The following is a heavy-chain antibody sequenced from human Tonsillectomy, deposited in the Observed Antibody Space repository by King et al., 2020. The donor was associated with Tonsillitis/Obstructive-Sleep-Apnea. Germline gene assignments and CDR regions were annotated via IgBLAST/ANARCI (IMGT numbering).Heavy chain of an antibody. CDR1: GYSFTSYW. D-gene: IGHD2-2*01. J-gene: IGHJ5*02. CDR3: ARLSVPAAHDECWFDP. V-gene: IGHV5-51*01. CDR2: IYPGDSDT. Sequence: VQLVESGAEGKKPGESLKISCKGSGYSFTSYWICLVRQMPGKSLEWMGIIYPGDSDTRYSPSFQGQVTSSADKSIRTADLQWSSLKASDTAMYYCARLSVPAAHDECWFDPWGQGTLVTVSS.